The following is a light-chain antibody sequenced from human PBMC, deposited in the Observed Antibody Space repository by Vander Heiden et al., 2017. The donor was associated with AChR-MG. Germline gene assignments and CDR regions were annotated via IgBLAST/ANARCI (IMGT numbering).Light chain of an antibody. Sequence: IQLTQSPSLLSASVGDRVTITGRASQGISSYLAWCQQKPGEAPKLLIYGASTLQSGVPSRFSGSGSGTEFTLTISTLQPEDFATYYCQQFNSYPLTFGGGTKVEIK. J-gene: IGKJ4*01. CDR1: QGISSY. V-gene: IGKV1-9*01. CDR2: GAS. CDR3: QQFNSYPLT.